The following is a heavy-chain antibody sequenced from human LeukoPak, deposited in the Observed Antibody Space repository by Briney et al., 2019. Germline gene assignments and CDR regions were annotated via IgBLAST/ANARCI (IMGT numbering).Heavy chain of an antibody. Sequence: PGGSLRLSCVVSGFPFSNAWLQWVRQAPGKGLEWVGRIKGTDVGGTADYAAPVQGRFTISRDDSQNTMYLQMNSLKTEDTAVYYCTTVSHIGGRAGGQGTLVTVSS. CDR3: TTVSHIGGRA. D-gene: IGHD6-6*01. CDR1: GFPFSNAW. V-gene: IGHV3-15*01. CDR2: IKGTDVGGTA. J-gene: IGHJ4*02.